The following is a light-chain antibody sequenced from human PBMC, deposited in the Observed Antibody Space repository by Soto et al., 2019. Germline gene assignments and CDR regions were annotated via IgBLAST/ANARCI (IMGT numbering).Light chain of an antibody. CDR2: DAS. CDR1: QSVSSY. V-gene: IGKV3-11*01. CDR3: QQRSGWPPSLT. J-gene: IGKJ4*01. Sequence: EVVLTQSPATLSLSPGDTATLSCRASQSVSSYLAWYQQKPGQAPRLLIYDASKTATGIPARFSGSGSETDFTLTSSSLEPEDFAVYYCQQRSGWPPSLTFGGGTKVEI.